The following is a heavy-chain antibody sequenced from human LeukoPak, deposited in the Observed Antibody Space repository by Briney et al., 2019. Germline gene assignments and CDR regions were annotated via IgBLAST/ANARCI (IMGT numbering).Heavy chain of an antibody. CDR3: AGPIAVAAPDAFDI. CDR2: IIPILGIA. D-gene: IGHD6-19*01. V-gene: IGHV1-69*04. CDR1: GGTFSSYA. Sequence: GASVKVSCKASGGTFSSYAISWVRQAPGQGLEWMGRIIPILGIANYAQKFQGRVTITADKSTSTVYMELSSLRSEDTAVYYCAGPIAVAAPDAFDIWGQGTMVTVSS. J-gene: IGHJ3*02.